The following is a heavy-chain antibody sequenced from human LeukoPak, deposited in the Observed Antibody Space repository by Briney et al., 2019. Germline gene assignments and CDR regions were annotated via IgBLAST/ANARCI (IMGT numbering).Heavy chain of an antibody. CDR3: ARRVRFYYYYMDV. CDR2: ISGSGGST. Sequence: GGSLRFPCAAFGFTFSSIAMGGAGRAPGRGRGGAPAISGSGGSTYYADSVKGRFTISKDNAKNSLYLQMNSLRAEGTAVYYCARRVRFYYYYMDVWGKGTTVTVSS. CDR1: GFTFSSIA. J-gene: IGHJ6*03. D-gene: IGHD4-17*01. V-gene: IGHV3-23*01.